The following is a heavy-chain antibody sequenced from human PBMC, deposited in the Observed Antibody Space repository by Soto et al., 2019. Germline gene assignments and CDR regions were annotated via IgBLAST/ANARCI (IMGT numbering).Heavy chain of an antibody. Sequence: GGSLRLSCAASGFTFSSYAMSWVRQAPGKGLEWVSAISGSGGSTYFADSVKGRFTISRDNSKNTLYLQMNSLRADDTAVYYCAKDPDDFWSGYSGNWFDPWGQGTLVTVSS. J-gene: IGHJ5*02. V-gene: IGHV3-23*01. CDR3: AKDPDDFWSGYSGNWFDP. CDR1: GFTFSSYA. D-gene: IGHD3-3*01. CDR2: ISGSGGST.